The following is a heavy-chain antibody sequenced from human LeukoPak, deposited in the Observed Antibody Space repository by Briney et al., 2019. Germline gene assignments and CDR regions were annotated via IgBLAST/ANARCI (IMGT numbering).Heavy chain of an antibody. Sequence: GGSLRLSCAASGFTFSSFPMIWVRQAPGKGLEWVSVIYSGGSTYYADSVKGRFTISRDNSKNTLYLQMNSLRAEDTAVYYCARLGRYCGGDCSRAFDIWGQGTMVTVSS. CDR3: ARLGRYCGGDCSRAFDI. CDR1: GFTFSSFP. V-gene: IGHV3-53*01. D-gene: IGHD2-21*02. CDR2: IYSGGST. J-gene: IGHJ3*02.